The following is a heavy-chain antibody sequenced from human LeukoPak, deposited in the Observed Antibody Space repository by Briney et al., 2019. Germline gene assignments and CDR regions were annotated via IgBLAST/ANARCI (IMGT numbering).Heavy chain of an antibody. Sequence: SETLSLTCTVSGGSISTYYWSWIRQPPGKGLEWIGYVYYSGSTNYNPSLKSRVTMSVDTSKNQFTLKVNSVTAADTAVYYCARYGRLRSSQSNWFDPWGQGTLVTVSS. CDR3: ARYGRLRSSQSNWFDP. CDR2: VYYSGST. CDR1: GGSISTYY. V-gene: IGHV4-59*08. J-gene: IGHJ5*02. D-gene: IGHD1-26*01.